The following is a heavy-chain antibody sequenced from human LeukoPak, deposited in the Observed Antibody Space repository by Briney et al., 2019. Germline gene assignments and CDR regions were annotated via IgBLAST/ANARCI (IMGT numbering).Heavy chain of an antibody. D-gene: IGHD3-22*01. CDR2: IISIFGTA. V-gene: IGHV1-69*13. Sequence: SVKVSCKASGGTFSSYAISWVRQDPGQGLEWMGGIISIFGTANYAQKFQGRVTIIADESTSTAYMELSSLRSEDTAVYYCAMGPRKLYYYDSSDYYYFDYWGQGTLVTVSS. CDR1: GGTFSSYA. J-gene: IGHJ4*02. CDR3: AMGPRKLYYYDSSDYYYFDY.